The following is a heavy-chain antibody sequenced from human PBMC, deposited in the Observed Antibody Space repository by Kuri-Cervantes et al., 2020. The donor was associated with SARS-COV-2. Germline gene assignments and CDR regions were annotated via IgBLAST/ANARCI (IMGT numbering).Heavy chain of an antibody. J-gene: IGHJ2*01. CDR1: GGSFSGYY. CDR3: ARVDGDYVDWYFDL. Sequence: SETLSLTCAVYGGSFSGYYWSWIRQPPGKGLEWIGEINNSGSTNYNPSLKSRLSISVDTSKNQFSLKLSSVTAADTAVYYCARVDGDYVDWYFDLWGRGTLVTVSS. CDR2: INNSGST. D-gene: IGHD4-17*01. V-gene: IGHV4-34*01.